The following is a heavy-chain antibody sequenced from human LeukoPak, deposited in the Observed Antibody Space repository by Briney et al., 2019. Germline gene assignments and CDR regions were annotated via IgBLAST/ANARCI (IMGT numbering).Heavy chain of an antibody. D-gene: IGHD3-22*01. CDR3: ARVRDYYDSSGYYYWFDP. V-gene: IGHV3-53*01. CDR2: IYSGGST. J-gene: IGHJ5*02. CDR1: GFTFSSYW. Sequence: PGGSLRLSCVASGFTFSSYWMHWVRQAPGKGLEWVSVIYSGGSTYYADSVKGRFTISRDNSKNTLYLQMNSLRAEDTAVYYCARVRDYYDSSGYYYWFDPWGQGTLVTVSS.